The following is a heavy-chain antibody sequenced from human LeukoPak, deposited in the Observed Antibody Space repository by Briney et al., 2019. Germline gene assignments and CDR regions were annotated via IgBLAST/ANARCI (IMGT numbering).Heavy chain of an antibody. CDR3: ARGAMFGGYDFWSGSGNFDY. Sequence: GASVKLSCKASGYTFTSYGISWVRQAPGQGLEWMGWISAYNGNTNYAQKLQGRVTMTTDTSTSTAYMELRSLRSDDTAVYYCARGAMFGGYDFWSGSGNFDYWGQGTLVTVSS. J-gene: IGHJ4*02. CDR2: ISAYNGNT. CDR1: GYTFTSYG. D-gene: IGHD3-3*01. V-gene: IGHV1-18*01.